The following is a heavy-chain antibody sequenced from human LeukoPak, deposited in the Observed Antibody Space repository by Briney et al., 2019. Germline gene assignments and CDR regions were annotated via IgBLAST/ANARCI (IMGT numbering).Heavy chain of an antibody. V-gene: IGHV3-15*01. Sequence: PGGSLRLSCAASGFTVTNAWMSWVRQAPGKGLEWVGRIKSKTDGGTTDYAAPVKGRLTISRDDSKNTLYVQMNSLKTEVTAVYYCTTIRRYEPDYWGQGTLVTVSS. CDR2: IKSKTDGGTT. CDR3: TTIRRYEPDY. CDR1: GFTVTNAW. D-gene: IGHD1-14*01. J-gene: IGHJ4*02.